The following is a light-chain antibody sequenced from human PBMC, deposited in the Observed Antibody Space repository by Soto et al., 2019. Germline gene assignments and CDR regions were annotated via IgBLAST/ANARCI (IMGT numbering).Light chain of an antibody. V-gene: IGKV3-20*01. CDR1: QSVSSNY. Sequence: EIMLTQSPGTLPLSPGERATLSCRASQSVSSNYLVWYQQKPGQAPRPLIYGASSRATGIPDRFSGSGSGTDYPHTNSKLEPEEFAVYYCQQYANSPFTFGQGTKREIK. CDR3: QQYANSPFT. J-gene: IGKJ2*01. CDR2: GAS.